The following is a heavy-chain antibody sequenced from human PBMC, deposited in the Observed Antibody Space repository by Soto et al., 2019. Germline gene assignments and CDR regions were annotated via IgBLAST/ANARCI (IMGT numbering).Heavy chain of an antibody. CDR3: ARHGVATGYGMDV. D-gene: IGHD2-8*01. CDR2: IYYSGST. J-gene: IGHJ6*02. CDR1: GGSISSSSYY. V-gene: IGHV4-39*01. Sequence: SETLSLTCTVSGGSISSSSYYWGWIRQPPGKGLEWIGSIYYSGSTYYNPSLKSRVTISVDTSKNQFSLRLSSVTAADTAVYYCARHGVATGYGMDVWGQGTTVTVSS.